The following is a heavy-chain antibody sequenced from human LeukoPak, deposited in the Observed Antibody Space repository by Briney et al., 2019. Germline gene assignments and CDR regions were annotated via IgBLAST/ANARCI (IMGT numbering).Heavy chain of an antibody. D-gene: IGHD4-17*01. J-gene: IGHJ4*02. CDR3: VRRRYSDPTGDY. CDR1: GGSISSSIYY. CDR2: IYYTGNT. V-gene: IGHV4-39*01. Sequence: PSETLSLTCTVSGGSISSSIYYWGWIRQPPGKGLEWIGSIYYTGNTYYNPSLKSRVTISVDSSKKQLSLKLSSVTAADTAVYYCVRRRYSDPTGDYWGQGTLVTVSS.